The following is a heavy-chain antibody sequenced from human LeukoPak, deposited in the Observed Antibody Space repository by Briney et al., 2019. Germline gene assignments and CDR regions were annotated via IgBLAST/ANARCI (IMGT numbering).Heavy chain of an antibody. CDR1: GGSITSYY. D-gene: IGHD1-14*01. Sequence: PSETLSLTCSVSGGSITSYYWSWIRQPPGEGLEWIGHVSDGGRTNCSPSLRSRVSISVDTSKNQFSLKLNSVTAADTAVYFCARASTTFDDWGQGTLVTVSS. J-gene: IGHJ4*02. CDR3: ARASTTFDD. V-gene: IGHV4-59*01. CDR2: VSDGGRT.